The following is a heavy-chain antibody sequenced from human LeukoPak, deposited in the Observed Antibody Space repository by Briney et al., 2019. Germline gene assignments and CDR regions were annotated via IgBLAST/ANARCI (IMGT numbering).Heavy chain of an antibody. J-gene: IGHJ4*02. V-gene: IGHV4-39*01. CDR3: ARLGKWGLYFDY. CDR1: GGSISSSTYY. D-gene: IGHD1-26*01. Sequence: SETLSLTCSVSGGSISSSTYYWGWIRQPPGKGLEWIGNIYNSGSTYYNPSLKSRVTISVDTSKNQFSLKLSSVTAAGTAVYYCARLGKWGLYFDYWGQGTLVTVSS. CDR2: IYNSGST.